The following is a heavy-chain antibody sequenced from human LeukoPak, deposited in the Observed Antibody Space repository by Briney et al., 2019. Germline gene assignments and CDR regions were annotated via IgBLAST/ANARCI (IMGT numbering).Heavy chain of an antibody. CDR3: AKAAGAHSSSWGYFDY. CDR1: GVTFDDYA. J-gene: IGHJ4*02. D-gene: IGHD6-13*01. CDR2: ISWNGGSI. Sequence: AGGSLRLSRAASGVTFDDYAMQWVRQAPGKGLEWVSGISWNGGSIAYADSVKGRFTISRDNAKNSLYLQMNTLRAEDTALYYCAKAAGAHSSSWGYFDYWGQGTLVTVSS. V-gene: IGHV3-9*01.